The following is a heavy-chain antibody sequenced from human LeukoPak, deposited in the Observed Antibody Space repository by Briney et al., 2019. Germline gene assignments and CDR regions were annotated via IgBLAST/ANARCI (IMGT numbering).Heavy chain of an antibody. CDR1: GFTFSNAW. Sequence: GGSLRLSCAASGFTFSNAWMSWVRQAPGKGLEWVGRIKSKTDGGKTDYAAPVKGRFTISRDDSKNTLYLQMSSLKTEDTAVYYCTTESVDGRTFDYWGQGTLVTVSS. CDR2: IKSKTDGGKT. J-gene: IGHJ4*02. CDR3: TTESVDGRTFDY. V-gene: IGHV3-15*01. D-gene: IGHD6-19*01.